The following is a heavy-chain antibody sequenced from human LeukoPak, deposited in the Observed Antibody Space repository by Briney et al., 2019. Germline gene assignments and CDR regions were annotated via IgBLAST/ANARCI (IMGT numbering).Heavy chain of an antibody. CDR3: VREGNELLSKNFDY. V-gene: IGHV1-2*02. CDR1: GYTFTGYY. J-gene: IGHJ4*02. D-gene: IGHD2-21*02. Sequence: GASVKVSCKASGYTFTGYYIHWVRQAPGQGLEWMGYTNPHSGGTSSPQKFQGRLTMTRDTSISAAYMELSSLISDDTAMYYCVREGNELLSKNFDYWGQGTLVTVSS. CDR2: TNPHSGGT.